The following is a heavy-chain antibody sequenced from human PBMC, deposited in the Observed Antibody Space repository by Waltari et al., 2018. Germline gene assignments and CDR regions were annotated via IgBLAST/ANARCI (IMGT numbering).Heavy chain of an antibody. CDR2: INTNTHNP. CDR3: ARELLGGGAFDS. D-gene: IGHD3-16*01. J-gene: IGHJ4*02. V-gene: IGHV7-4-1*02. CDR1: GSTLPYHA. Sequence: QVQMVQSGSELNKPGASVKVSCQDSGSTLPYHAMNWVRQAPGHGLQFMGWINTNTHNPFYERGFAGRFVFSLDTSISTVYLEINSLKTEDNAVYYCARELLGGGAFDSWGQGTLVSVSS.